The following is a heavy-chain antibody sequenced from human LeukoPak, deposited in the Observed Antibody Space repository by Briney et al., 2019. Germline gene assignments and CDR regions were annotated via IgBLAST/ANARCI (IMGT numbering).Heavy chain of an antibody. J-gene: IGHJ5*02. CDR3: ARDPPGGGSTGFDP. CDR2: IIPIFGTA. V-gene: IGHV1-69*05. D-gene: IGHD3-16*01. Sequence: GSSVKVSCKASGGTFSRYAISWVRQAPGQGLEWMGGIIPIFGTANYAQKFQGRVTITTDESTSTAYMELSSLRSEDTAVYYWARDPPGGGSTGFDPWGEGTLVTVSS. CDR1: GGTFSRYA.